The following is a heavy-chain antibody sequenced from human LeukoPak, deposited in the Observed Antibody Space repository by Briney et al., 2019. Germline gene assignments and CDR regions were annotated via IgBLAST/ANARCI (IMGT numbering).Heavy chain of an antibody. Sequence: SGGSLRLSCAASGFTFSSYWMSWVRQAPGKGLEWVANIKQDGSEKYYVDSVKGRFTISGDNAKNSLYLQMNSLRAEDTAVYYCARDGRVVPAAPGDYWGQGTLVTVSS. CDR3: ARDGRVVPAAPGDY. D-gene: IGHD2-2*01. CDR2: IKQDGSEK. V-gene: IGHV3-7*03. J-gene: IGHJ4*02. CDR1: GFTFSSYW.